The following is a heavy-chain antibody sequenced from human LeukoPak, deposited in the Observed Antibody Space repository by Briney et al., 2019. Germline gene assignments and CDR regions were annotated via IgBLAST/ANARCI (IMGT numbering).Heavy chain of an antibody. CDR1: GFTFSTYA. CDR3: ARNTRTSFDI. J-gene: IGHJ4*02. Sequence: GGSLRLSCAASGFTFSTYAVNWVRQAPGKGLEWVSTISGSGDSTYYADSVKGRFTISRDNSKDTLYLQMNSLRAEDTAVYYCARNTRTSFDIWGQGTLVTVSS. CDR2: ISGSGDST. D-gene: IGHD2-2*01. V-gene: IGHV3-23*01.